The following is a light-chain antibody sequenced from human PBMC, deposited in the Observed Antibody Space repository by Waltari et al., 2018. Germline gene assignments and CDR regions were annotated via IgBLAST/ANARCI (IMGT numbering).Light chain of an antibody. V-gene: IGKV1-39*01. CDR2: GAS. CDR3: QQSNSGPWT. CDR1: QNINNY. Sequence: DIQMTQSPSSLSASVGDRVTISCRASQNINNYLNWYQQKPGKVPKLLINGASRLQSGVPSMFSSSGSGTDFTLTISSLQVEDFATYYCQQSNSGPWTFGQGTKVDVK. J-gene: IGKJ1*01.